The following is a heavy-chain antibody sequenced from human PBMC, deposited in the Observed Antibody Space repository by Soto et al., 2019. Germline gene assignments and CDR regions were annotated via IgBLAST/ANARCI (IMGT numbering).Heavy chain of an antibody. D-gene: IGHD4-17*01. V-gene: IGHV1-69*13. CDR1: GGTFSSYA. Sequence: SVNVSCKASGGTFSSYAIRWVRQAPGQGLEWMGGIIPIFGTANYAQKFQGRVTITADESTSTAYMELSSLRSEDTAVYYCVRDKDYGDYEGAFDIWGQGTMVTVSS. CDR2: IIPIFGTA. CDR3: VRDKDYGDYEGAFDI. J-gene: IGHJ3*02.